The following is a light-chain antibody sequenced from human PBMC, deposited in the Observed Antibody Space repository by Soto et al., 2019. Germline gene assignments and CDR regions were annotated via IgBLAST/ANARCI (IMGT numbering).Light chain of an antibody. V-gene: IGLV2-14*01. Sequence: QSVLTQPASVSGPPGQSITISSTGTSSDVGGYIYVSWYQQPPGKAPKLMIYDVTSRPSGVSYRFSGSKSGNTASLTISGLQAEDEAYYYCSSYTTSSSYVFGTGTKVTVL. CDR3: SSYTTSSSYV. CDR1: SSDVGGYIY. J-gene: IGLJ1*01. CDR2: DVT.